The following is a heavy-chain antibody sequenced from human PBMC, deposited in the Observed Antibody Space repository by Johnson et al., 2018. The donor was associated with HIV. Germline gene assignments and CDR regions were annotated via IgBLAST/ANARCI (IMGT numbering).Heavy chain of an antibody. D-gene: IGHD3-10*01. CDR2: TGTAAAT. V-gene: IGHV3-13*01. J-gene: IGHJ3*02. CDR3: ARAGRWSGDTFDI. CDR1: ASPVSTPD. Sequence: VPLAESAGGFLQPGGSLTLSSSSSASPVSTPDLHWFRQATGNALDRVSVTGTAAATYFTGTVKGLFTISRENAKNSLYLQMNSLSAGDTAVYYCARAGRWSGDTFDIWGQGTMVTVSS.